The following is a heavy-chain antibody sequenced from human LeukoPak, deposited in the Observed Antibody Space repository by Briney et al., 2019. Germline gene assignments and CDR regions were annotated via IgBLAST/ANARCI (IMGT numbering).Heavy chain of an antibody. V-gene: IGHV3-30*18. Sequence: PGRSLGLSCAASGFTFSSYGMHWVRQAPGKGLEWVAVISYDGSNKYYADSVKGRFTISRDNSKNTLYLQMNSLRAEDTAVYYCAKAIYRYQLLWNDYWGQGTLVTVSS. J-gene: IGHJ4*02. D-gene: IGHD2-2*01. CDR2: ISYDGSNK. CDR3: AKAIYRYQLLWNDY. CDR1: GFTFSSYG.